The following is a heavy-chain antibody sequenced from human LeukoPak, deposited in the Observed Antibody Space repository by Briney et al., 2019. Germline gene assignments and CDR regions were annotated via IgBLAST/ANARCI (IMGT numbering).Heavy chain of an antibody. D-gene: IGHD3-22*01. CDR2: INHSGST. V-gene: IGHV4-34*01. Sequence: SETLSLTCAVYGESFSAYYWSWIRQPPEKGLEWIGEINHSGSTNYNPSLKSRVTISVDTSKNQFSLKLSSVTAADTAVYYCVLYSSLSVYWGQGTLVTVSS. CDR3: VLYSSLSVY. J-gene: IGHJ4*02. CDR1: GESFSAYY.